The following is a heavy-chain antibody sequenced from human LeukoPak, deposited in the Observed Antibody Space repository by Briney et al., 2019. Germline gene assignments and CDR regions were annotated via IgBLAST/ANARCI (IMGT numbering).Heavy chain of an antibody. CDR1: GYTFTGYY. V-gene: IGHV1-2*02. CDR3: ARAPRPWQLPNYYYYMDV. D-gene: IGHD2-15*01. Sequence: ASVKVSCKASGYTFTGYYMHWVRQAPGQGLEWMGWINPNSGGTNYAQKFQGRVTMTRDTSISTAYMELSRLRSDDTAVYYCARAPRPWQLPNYYYYMDVWGKGTTVTVSS. CDR2: INPNSGGT. J-gene: IGHJ6*03.